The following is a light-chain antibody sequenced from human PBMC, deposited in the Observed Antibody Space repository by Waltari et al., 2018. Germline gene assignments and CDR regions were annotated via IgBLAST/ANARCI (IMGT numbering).Light chain of an antibody. V-gene: IGKV3-15*01. J-gene: IGKJ1*01. CDR2: GVS. Sequence: EVVMTQSPATLSVSPGERATLSCRASENIGSSLAWYPQKPGQGPRLLMYGVSTRVTGIPARFSGSGSGTEFTLTISTLQSEDSAVYYCQHYDNWPPWTFGQGTKVEIK. CDR3: QHYDNWPPWT. CDR1: ENIGSS.